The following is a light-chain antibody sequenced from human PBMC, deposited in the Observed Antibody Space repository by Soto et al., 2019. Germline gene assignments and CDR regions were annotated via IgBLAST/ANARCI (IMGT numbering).Light chain of an antibody. CDR2: SAS. CDR3: QQADSLPLT. J-gene: IGKJ4*01. CDR1: QDIATW. V-gene: IGKV1-12*01. Sequence: DIQLTQSPASVSASVGDRVTITCRASQDIATWVDWYQQQPGKAPNLLIYSASSLQSGVPSRFSGDGSETEFTLTISSLQPEDFSTYYCQQADSLPLTCGGGTKVEL.